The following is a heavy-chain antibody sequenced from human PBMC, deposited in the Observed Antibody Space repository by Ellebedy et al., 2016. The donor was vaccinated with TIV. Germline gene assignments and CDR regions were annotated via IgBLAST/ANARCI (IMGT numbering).Heavy chain of an antibody. V-gene: IGHV3-7*01. D-gene: IGHD4-17*01. Sequence: PGESLKISCAASGFSFRSYWMSWVRQAPGKGLEWVANIYHGGSQQYYVDSVKGRFTISRDNAKNLLYLQMDSLRAEDTAVYYCARRGSYGDYAVQIDNWFDPWGRGTLVTVSS. CDR2: IYHGGSQQ. J-gene: IGHJ5*02. CDR3: ARRGSYGDYAVQIDNWFDP. CDR1: GFSFRSYW.